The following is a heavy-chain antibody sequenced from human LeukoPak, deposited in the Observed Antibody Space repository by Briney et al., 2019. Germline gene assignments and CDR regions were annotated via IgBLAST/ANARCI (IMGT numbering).Heavy chain of an antibody. D-gene: IGHD6-13*01. Sequence: PGGSLRPSCAASGFTFSRYGMSWGRQAPGKGLEWVAVVAYDGRTQYYVDSVKGRFTISRDNSKNTLSLQMDSLRADDTAVYYCAKETQQMVAKSFDSWGLGTLVTVSS. CDR2: VAYDGRTQ. CDR1: GFTFSRYG. V-gene: IGHV3-30*18. J-gene: IGHJ4*02. CDR3: AKETQQMVAKSFDS.